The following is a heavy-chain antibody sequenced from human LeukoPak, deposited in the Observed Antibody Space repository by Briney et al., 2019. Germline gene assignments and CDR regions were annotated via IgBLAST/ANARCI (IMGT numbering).Heavy chain of an antibody. CDR3: ARESSSWYLDAFDI. CDR1: GGTFSSYA. V-gene: IGHV1-69*06. J-gene: IGHJ3*02. Sequence: GASVKVSCKASGGTFSSYAISWVRQAPGQGLEWMGGIIPIFGTANYAQKFQGRVTITADKSTSTAYMELSSLRSEDTAVYYCARESSSWYLDAFDIWGQGTMVTVSS. CDR2: IIPIFGTA. D-gene: IGHD6-13*01.